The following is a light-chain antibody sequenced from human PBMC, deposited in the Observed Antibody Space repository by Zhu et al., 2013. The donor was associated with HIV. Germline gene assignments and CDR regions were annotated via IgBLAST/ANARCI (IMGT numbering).Light chain of an antibody. CDR1: SSNIGNNY. V-gene: IGLV1-51*01. CDR2: DNN. CDR3: SSYAGSDMLL. Sequence: QSVLTQPPSVSAAPGQKVTISCSGSSSNIGNNYVSWYQQLPGTAPKLLIYDNNKRPSGVPDRFSGSKSGNTASLTVSGLQTEDEAAYFCSSYAGSDMLLFGGGDKVDRP. J-gene: IGLJ2*01.